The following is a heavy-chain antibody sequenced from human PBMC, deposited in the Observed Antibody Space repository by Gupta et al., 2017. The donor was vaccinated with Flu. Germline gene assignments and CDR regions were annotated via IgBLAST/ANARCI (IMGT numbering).Heavy chain of an antibody. J-gene: IGHJ4*02. V-gene: IGHV3-13*01. Sequence: MQWVWQATGKGLEWCSAIGTAGDTYYPGSVKGRFTISRENAKNSLYLQMNSLRAGDTAVYYCARHSGSGLDYWGQGTLVTVSS. CDR3: ARHSGSGLDY. D-gene: IGHD2-15*01. CDR2: IGTAGDT.